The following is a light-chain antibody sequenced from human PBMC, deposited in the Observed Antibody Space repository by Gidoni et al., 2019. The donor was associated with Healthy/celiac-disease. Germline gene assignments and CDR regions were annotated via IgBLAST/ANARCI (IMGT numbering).Light chain of an antibody. Sequence: EIVMTQSPATLSVSPGERATLTCRASQSVSSNLAWYQQKTGQGPRLLIYGASNRATGIPARFSGSGSGTEFTLTISSLQSEDFAVYYCQQYNNWPPATFGQGTRLEIK. CDR1: QSVSSN. CDR3: QQYNNWPPAT. V-gene: IGKV3-15*01. CDR2: GAS. J-gene: IGKJ5*01.